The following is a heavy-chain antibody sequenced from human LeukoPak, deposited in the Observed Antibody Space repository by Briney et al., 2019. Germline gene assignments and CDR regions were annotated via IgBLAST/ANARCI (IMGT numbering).Heavy chain of an antibody. CDR2: IKQDGSEK. D-gene: IGHD3-10*01. CDR3: ARDPGYYGSGSYLN. Sequence: GWSLRLSCVASGFTFSGYWMTWVRQAPGKGLERVANIKQDGSEKYYADSVKGRFTISRDNAKNSLYLQMNSLRDEDTAVYYCARDPGYYGSGSYLNWGQGTLVTVSS. V-gene: IGHV3-7*01. J-gene: IGHJ4*02. CDR1: GFTFSGYW.